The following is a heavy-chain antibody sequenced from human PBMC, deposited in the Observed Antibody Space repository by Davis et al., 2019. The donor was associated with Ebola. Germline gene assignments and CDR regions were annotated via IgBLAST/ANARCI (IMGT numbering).Heavy chain of an antibody. D-gene: IGHD1-26*01. CDR3: ARRVGGSGKFDY. V-gene: IGHV4-59*12. J-gene: IGHJ4*02. CDR1: GDSMNSYY. CDR2: IYYSGST. Sequence: SETLSLTCTISGDSMNSYYWSWIRQPPGKGLEWIGHIYYSGSTNYNPSLRSRVTISVDTSKNQISLKLSSVTAADTAVYYCARRVGGSGKFDYWGQGTLVTVSS.